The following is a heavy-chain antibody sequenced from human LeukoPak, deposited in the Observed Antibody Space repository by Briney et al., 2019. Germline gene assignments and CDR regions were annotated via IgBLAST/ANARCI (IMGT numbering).Heavy chain of an antibody. CDR2: IKQDGSEK. J-gene: IGHJ6*02. V-gene: IGHV3-7*01. D-gene: IGHD2-15*01. Sequence: QPGGSLRLSCAASGFTFSSYWMGWVRQAPGKGLEWVANIKQDGSEKYYVDSVKGRFTISRDNAKNSLYLQMNSLRAEDTAVYYCARDVVVVAATRYYYYGMDVWGQGTTVTVSS. CDR3: ARDVVVVAATRYYYYGMDV. CDR1: GFTFSSYW.